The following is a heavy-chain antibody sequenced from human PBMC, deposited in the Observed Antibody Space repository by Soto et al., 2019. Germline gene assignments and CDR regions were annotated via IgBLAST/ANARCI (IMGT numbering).Heavy chain of an antibody. CDR1: GDTFSSYA. Sequence: ASVKVSCKASGDTFSSYAISWVRQAPGQGLEWMGGIIPIFGTANYAQKFQGRVTITADESTSTAYMELSSLRSEDTAVYYCARATAGPHRYNWFDPWGQGTLVTISS. J-gene: IGHJ5*02. CDR2: IIPIFGTA. V-gene: IGHV1-69*13. CDR3: ARATAGPHRYNWFDP. D-gene: IGHD2-21*02.